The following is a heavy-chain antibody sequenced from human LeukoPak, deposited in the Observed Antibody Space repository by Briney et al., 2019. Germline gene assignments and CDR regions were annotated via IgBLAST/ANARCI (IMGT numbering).Heavy chain of an antibody. Sequence: ASVKVSCKASGGTFSSYAINWVRQATGQGLEWMGWMNPDSGDTGYAQKFQGRVTMTRNTSISTAYMELRSLRYEDTAVYYCARGRTDYYESSGSFPALGYWGQGTLVTVSS. CDR2: MNPDSGDT. CDR1: GGTFSSYA. D-gene: IGHD3-22*01. J-gene: IGHJ4*02. V-gene: IGHV1-8*02. CDR3: ARGRTDYYESSGSFPALGY.